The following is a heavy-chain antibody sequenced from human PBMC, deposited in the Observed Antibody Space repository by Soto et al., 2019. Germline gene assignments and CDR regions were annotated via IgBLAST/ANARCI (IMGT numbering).Heavy chain of an antibody. Sequence: QVQLVESGGGVVQPGRSLRLSCAASGFTFSDYGMHWVRQAPGKGLEWVAVISFDGSNAYYADSVKGRFTISRDNPKNTLYLQMNSLRAEDTAVYYCTVLEGPFDIWGQGTMVTVSS. CDR3: TVLEGPFDI. CDR1: GFTFSDYG. CDR2: ISFDGSNA. D-gene: IGHD3-16*01. V-gene: IGHV3-30*03. J-gene: IGHJ3*02.